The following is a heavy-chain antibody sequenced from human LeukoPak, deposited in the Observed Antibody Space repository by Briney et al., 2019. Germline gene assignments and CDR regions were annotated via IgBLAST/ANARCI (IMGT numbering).Heavy chain of an antibody. V-gene: IGHV3-48*04. D-gene: IGHD3-16*02. J-gene: IGHJ4*02. CDR1: GFTFSTYT. Sequence: GGSLRLSCAASGFTFSTYTMSWVRQAPGKGLEWVSYISSSSGTIYYADSVKGRFTISRDNAKNSLYLQMNRLRAEDTAVYYCARDSYRVFDYWGQGTLVTVSS. CDR3: ARDSYRVFDY. CDR2: ISSSSGTI.